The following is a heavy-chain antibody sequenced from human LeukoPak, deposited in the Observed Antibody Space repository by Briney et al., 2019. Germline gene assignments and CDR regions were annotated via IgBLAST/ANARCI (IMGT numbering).Heavy chain of an antibody. Sequence: ASVTVSCKASGYTFTSYYMHWVRQAPGQGLEWMGIINPSGGSTSYAQKFQGRVTMTRDTSTSTVYMELSSLRSEDTAVYYCARVGTTGDLGYWGQGTLVTVSS. J-gene: IGHJ4*02. CDR2: INPSGGST. V-gene: IGHV1-46*01. CDR3: ARVGTTGDLGY. D-gene: IGHD4-17*01. CDR1: GYTFTSYY.